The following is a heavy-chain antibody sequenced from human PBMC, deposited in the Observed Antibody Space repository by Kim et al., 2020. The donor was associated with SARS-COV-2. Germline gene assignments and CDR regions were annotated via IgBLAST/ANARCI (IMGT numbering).Heavy chain of an antibody. V-gene: IGHV1-69*13. CDR1: GGTFSSYA. D-gene: IGHD2-2*02. J-gene: IGHJ3*02. CDR3: AREYCSSTSCYTGYDAFDI. Sequence: SVKVSCKASGGTFSSYAISWVRRAPGQGLEWMGGIIPIFGTANYAQKFQGRVTITADESTSTAYMELSSLRSEDTAVYYCAREYCSSTSCYTGYDAFDIWGQGTMVTVSS. CDR2: IIPIFGTA.